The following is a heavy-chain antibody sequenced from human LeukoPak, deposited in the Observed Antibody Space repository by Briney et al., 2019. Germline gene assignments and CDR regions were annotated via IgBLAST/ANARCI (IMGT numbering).Heavy chain of an antibody. Sequence: GGSLRLSCVASGFTFSSYWMHWIRQAPGQGLVWVSRITDDGSSPGYADSVKGRFTISRDNSKNTLYLQMNSLRAGDTAVYYCAKPHFDDWGQGTLVTVSS. J-gene: IGHJ4*02. CDR3: AKPHFDD. CDR1: GFTFSSYW. V-gene: IGHV3-74*01. CDR2: ITDDGSSP.